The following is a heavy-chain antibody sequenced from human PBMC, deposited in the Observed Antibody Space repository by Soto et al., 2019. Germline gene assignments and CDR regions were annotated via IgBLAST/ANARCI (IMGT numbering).Heavy chain of an antibody. J-gene: IGHJ4*02. D-gene: IGHD3-9*01. Sequence: SETLSLTCAVSGGSISSGGYSWSWIRQPPGKGLEWIGYIYHSGRTYYNTSLKSRVTISVDSSKNQFSLKLSSVTAADTALYYCARGYYDILTGYSNYLFDYWGQGTLVTVSS. CDR2: IYHSGRT. CDR1: GGSISSGGYS. CDR3: ARGYYDILTGYSNYLFDY. V-gene: IGHV4-30-2*01.